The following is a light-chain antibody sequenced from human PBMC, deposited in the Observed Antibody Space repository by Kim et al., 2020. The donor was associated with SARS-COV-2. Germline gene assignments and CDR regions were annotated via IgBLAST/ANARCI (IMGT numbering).Light chain of an antibody. Sequence: SYELTQPPSVSVSPGQTASITCSGDKLGDKYACWYQQKPGQSPVLVIYQDSKRSSGIPERFSGSNSGNTATLTISGTQAMDEADYYCQAWDNSTVVFGGGTQLTVL. CDR2: QDS. J-gene: IGLJ2*01. CDR1: KLGDKY. CDR3: QAWDNSTVV. V-gene: IGLV3-1*01.